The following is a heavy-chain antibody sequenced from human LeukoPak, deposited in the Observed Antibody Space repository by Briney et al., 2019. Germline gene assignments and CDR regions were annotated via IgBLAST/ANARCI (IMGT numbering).Heavy chain of an antibody. D-gene: IGHD1-14*01. V-gene: IGHV4-34*01. CDR1: GGSFSGYY. Sequence: SETLSLACAVYGGSFSGYYWSWIRQPPGKGLEWIGEINHSGSTNYNPSLKSRVTISVDTSKNQFSLKLSSVTAADTAVYYCATQSWDPEDYYYYGMDVWGQGTTVTVSS. CDR2: INHSGST. J-gene: IGHJ6*02. CDR3: ATQSWDPEDYYYYGMDV.